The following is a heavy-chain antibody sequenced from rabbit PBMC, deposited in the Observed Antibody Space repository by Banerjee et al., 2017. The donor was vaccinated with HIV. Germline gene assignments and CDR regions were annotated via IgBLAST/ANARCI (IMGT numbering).Heavy chain of an antibody. CDR3: ARGTYGYAGYAPNL. CDR1: GFIFSDNYA. V-gene: IGHV1S40*01. J-gene: IGHJ4*01. D-gene: IGHD6-1*01. CDR2: IYTGSDNT. Sequence: QSLEESGGDLVQPGGSLKLSCKASGFIFSDNYAMCWVRQAPGKGLEWIGCIYTGSDNTYYASWAKGRFTISKTSSTTVTLQMTSLTAADTATYFCARGTYGYAGYAPNLWGPGTLVTVS.